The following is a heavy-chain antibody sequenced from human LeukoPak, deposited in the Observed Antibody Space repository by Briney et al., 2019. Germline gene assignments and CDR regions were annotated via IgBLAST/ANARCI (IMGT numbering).Heavy chain of an antibody. J-gene: IGHJ3*02. Sequence: GGSLRLSCAASGFTFSSYSMNWVRQAPGKGLEWVANIKQDGSEKYYVDSVKGRFTISRDNAKNSLYLQMNSLRAEDTAVYYCARTPAGSSSWYAANAFDIWGQGTMVTVSS. CDR2: IKQDGSEK. V-gene: IGHV3-7*01. D-gene: IGHD6-13*01. CDR1: GFTFSSYS. CDR3: ARTPAGSSSWYAANAFDI.